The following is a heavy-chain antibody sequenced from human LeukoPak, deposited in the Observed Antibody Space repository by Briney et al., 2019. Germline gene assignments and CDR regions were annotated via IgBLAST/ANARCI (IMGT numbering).Heavy chain of an antibody. D-gene: IGHD3-22*01. CDR3: ARDEYYDSSGYILTQYFDY. CDR1: GFTFSDYY. J-gene: IGHJ4*02. Sequence: GGSLRLSCAASGFTFSDYYMSWIRQAPGKGLEWVSYISSSGSTIYYADSVKGRFTISRDNAKNSLYLQMNSLRAEDTAVYYCARDEYYDSSGYILTQYFDYWGQGTLVTVSS. CDR2: ISSSGSTI. V-gene: IGHV3-11*01.